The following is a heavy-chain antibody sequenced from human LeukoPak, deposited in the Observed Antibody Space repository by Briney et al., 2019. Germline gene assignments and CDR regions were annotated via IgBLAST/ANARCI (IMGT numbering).Heavy chain of an antibody. V-gene: IGHV3-74*01. CDR3: TRDLSMWYRGVMSY. D-gene: IGHD3-10*01. J-gene: IGHJ4*02. CDR1: GFTFSSYW. CDR2: INTDGSSI. Sequence: GGSLRLSCAASGFTFSSYWMHWVRQVPGKGLLWVARINTDGSSISYADSVKGRFTISRGNAKNTLYLQMNSLGAEDTAVYYCTRDLSMWYRGVMSYWGQGTLVTVSS.